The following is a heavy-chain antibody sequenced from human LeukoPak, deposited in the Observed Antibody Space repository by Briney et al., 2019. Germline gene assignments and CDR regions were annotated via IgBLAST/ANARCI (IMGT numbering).Heavy chain of an antibody. J-gene: IGHJ4*02. CDR2: ISGSGGST. Sequence: GGSLKLSCAASGFTFSSYAMTWVRQAPGKGLEWVSGISGSGGSTHYADSVKGRFTISRDNSKNTLYLQMNSLRAEDTAVYYCAKDTYTHSGTYYLYYFDYWGQGNLVTVSS. V-gene: IGHV3-23*01. D-gene: IGHD1-26*01. CDR3: AKDTYTHSGTYYLYYFDY. CDR1: GFTFSSYA.